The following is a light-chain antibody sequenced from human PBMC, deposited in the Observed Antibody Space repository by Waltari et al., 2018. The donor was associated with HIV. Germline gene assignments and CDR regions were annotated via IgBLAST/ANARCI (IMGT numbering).Light chain of an antibody. CDR1: SPHLVAPKG. J-gene: IGLJ2*01. CDR2: VNS. V-gene: IGLV1-40*01. CDR3: QSYDTSLSGSA. Sequence: SVLPQPRSVSGAPRQRITLSCTGSSPHLVAPKGVTRYHQLPGTAPNHLIYVNSNRPSGVPDRFSCSKSGTSAALAITGLQAADEADYYCQSYDTSLSGSAFGGGTKLTVL.